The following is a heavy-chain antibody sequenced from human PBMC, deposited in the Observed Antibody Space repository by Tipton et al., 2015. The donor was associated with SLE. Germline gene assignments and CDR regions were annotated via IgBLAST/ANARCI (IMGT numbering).Heavy chain of an antibody. CDR2: VYHSGST. Sequence: TLSLTCTVSGGSISSHYWSWIRQSPEKGLEWIGYVYHSGSTNYNPSLKGRVTISVDKSKKQYFLNLSSVIAADTAVYYCARLADFGMDVWGQGTTVTVSS. CDR1: GGSISSHY. CDR3: ARLADFGMDV. D-gene: IGHD3-3*01. V-gene: IGHV4-59*11. J-gene: IGHJ6*02.